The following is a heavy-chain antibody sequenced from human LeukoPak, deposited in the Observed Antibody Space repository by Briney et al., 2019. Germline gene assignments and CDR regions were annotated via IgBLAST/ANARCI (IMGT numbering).Heavy chain of an antibody. Sequence: GRSLRLSCAASGFTFSSFAMHWVRQAPGKGLEWVAVISYDGSNNYYADSVKGRFTISRDNSKNTLYLQMDSLRTEDTAVYYCARDRVAAADLDYWGQGTLVTVSS. CDR3: ARDRVAAADLDY. CDR1: GFTFSSFA. D-gene: IGHD6-13*01. CDR2: ISYDGSNN. V-gene: IGHV3-30*04. J-gene: IGHJ4*02.